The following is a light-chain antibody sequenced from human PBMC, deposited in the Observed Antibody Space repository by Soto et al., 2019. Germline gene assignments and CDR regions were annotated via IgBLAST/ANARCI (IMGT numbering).Light chain of an antibody. Sequence: QPVLTQPPSASGTPGQRVTISCSGSNSNIGSNYVFWYQQLPGTAPKLLIYTDRQRPSGVPDRFSGSKSGASASLAISGLRSEDEADYYCAAWDDSLSGRVFGGGTKLTVL. CDR2: TDR. V-gene: IGLV1-47*02. CDR3: AAWDDSLSGRV. J-gene: IGLJ3*02. CDR1: NSNIGSNY.